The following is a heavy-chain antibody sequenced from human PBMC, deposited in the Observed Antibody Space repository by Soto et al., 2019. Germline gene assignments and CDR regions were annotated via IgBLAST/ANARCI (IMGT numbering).Heavy chain of an antibody. Sequence: QVQLQESGPGLVKPSETLSLTCTVSGGSISSYYWSWIRQPPGKGLEWIGYIYYSGSTNYNPSLKSRVTISVDTSKNQFSLQRSSVTAADTAMYYCVRTPLLWGQGTLVTVSS. CDR2: IYYSGST. J-gene: IGHJ4*02. V-gene: IGHV4-59*08. D-gene: IGHD2-21*01. CDR1: GGSISSYY. CDR3: VRTPLL.